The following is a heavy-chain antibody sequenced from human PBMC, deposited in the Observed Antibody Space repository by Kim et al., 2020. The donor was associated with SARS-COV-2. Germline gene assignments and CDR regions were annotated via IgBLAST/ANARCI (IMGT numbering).Heavy chain of an antibody. Sequence: SVKCRFTISRDNSDNTLYLQMNSLRAEDTAVYYCANPVHIVGATMDLFQHWGQGTLVTVSS. CDR3: ANPVHIVGATMDLFQH. V-gene: IGHV3-23*01. D-gene: IGHD1-26*01. J-gene: IGHJ1*01.